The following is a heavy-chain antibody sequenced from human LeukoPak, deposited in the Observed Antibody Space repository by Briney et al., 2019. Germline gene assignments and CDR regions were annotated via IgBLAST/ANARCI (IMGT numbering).Heavy chain of an antibody. V-gene: IGHV3-23*01. CDR2: ISGSGGST. D-gene: IGHD3-10*01. CDR3: ARDFYGWGGYGGGNWFDP. J-gene: IGHJ5*02. Sequence: GGSLRLSCAASGFTFSSYAMSWVRQAPGKGLEWVSAISGSGGSTYYADSVKGRFTISRDNSKNTLYLQMNSLRAEDTAVYYCARDFYGWGGYGGGNWFDPWGQGTLVTVSS. CDR1: GFTFSSYA.